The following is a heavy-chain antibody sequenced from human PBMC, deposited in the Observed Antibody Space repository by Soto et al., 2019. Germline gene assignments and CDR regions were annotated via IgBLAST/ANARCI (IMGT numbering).Heavy chain of an antibody. D-gene: IGHD3-10*01. CDR2: ISAYNGNT. CDR3: AWSGMDYYGSGKACAY. CDR1: GFTFTSYG. Sequence: QVQLVQSGAEVKKPGASVKVSCKASGFTFTSYGISWVRQAPGQGLEWMGWISAYNGNTNYAQKLQGRVTMTTDTSTKTAHVELRILRSDDTAVYYCAWSGMDYYGSGKACAYWGQGSLVTVSS. V-gene: IGHV1-18*04. J-gene: IGHJ4*02.